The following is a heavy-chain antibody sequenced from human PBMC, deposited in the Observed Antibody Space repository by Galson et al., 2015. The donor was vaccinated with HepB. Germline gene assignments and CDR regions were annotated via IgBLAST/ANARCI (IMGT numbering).Heavy chain of an antibody. V-gene: IGHV3-30-3*01. D-gene: IGHD4-17*01. J-gene: IGHJ4*02. Sequence: SLRLSCAASGFTFSSYAMHWVRQAPGKGLEWVAVISYDGSNKYYADSVKGRFTISRDNSKNTLYLQMNSLRAEDTAVYYCARVRDYGDYPNFDYWGQGTLVTVSS. CDR2: ISYDGSNK. CDR1: GFTFSSYA. CDR3: ARVRDYGDYPNFDY.